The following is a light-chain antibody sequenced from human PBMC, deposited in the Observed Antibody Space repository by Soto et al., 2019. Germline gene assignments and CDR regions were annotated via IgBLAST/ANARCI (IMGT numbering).Light chain of an antibody. CDR2: AAS. CDR1: QGISNY. Sequence: DIQMTQSPSSLSASVGDRVTITCRASQGISNYLAWYQQIPGKVPKLLISAASPLQSGVPSRFSGSGSGTDFTLTISRLQPEDVATYYCQKYTNVPTFGGGTKVEIK. CDR3: QKYTNVPT. J-gene: IGKJ4*01. V-gene: IGKV1-27*01.